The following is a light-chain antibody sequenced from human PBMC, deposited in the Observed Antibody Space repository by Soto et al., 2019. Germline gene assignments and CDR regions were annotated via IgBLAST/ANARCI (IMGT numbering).Light chain of an antibody. J-gene: IGLJ1*01. CDR1: SSDVGGYNY. CDR3: SSYTSSSTYV. V-gene: IGLV2-14*01. Sequence: QSALTQPASVSGSPGQWITISCTGTSSDVGGYNYVSWYQQHPGKAPKLMIYDVSNRPSGVSNRFSGSKSVNTASLTISGLQAEDEADYYCSSYTSSSTYVFGTGTKLTAL. CDR2: DVS.